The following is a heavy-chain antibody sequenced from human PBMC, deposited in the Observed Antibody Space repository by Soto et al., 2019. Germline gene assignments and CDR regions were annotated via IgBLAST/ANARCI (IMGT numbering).Heavy chain of an antibody. Sequence: SETLSLTCTVSGGSIRSYHWSWIRQPPGKGLEWIGYIYYSGSTNYNPSLKSRVTISVDTSKNPFSLKMRSVTHADTAVYYCARGTLLGYCSGGSCPYGMDVWGQGTTVTV. CDR1: GGSIRSYH. CDR2: IYYSGST. V-gene: IGHV4-59*01. CDR3: ARGTLLGYCSGGSCPYGMDV. D-gene: IGHD2-15*01. J-gene: IGHJ6*02.